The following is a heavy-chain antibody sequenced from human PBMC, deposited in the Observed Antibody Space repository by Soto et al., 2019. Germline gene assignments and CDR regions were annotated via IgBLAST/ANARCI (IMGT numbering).Heavy chain of an antibody. J-gene: IGHJ4*02. CDR2: IYYSGST. CDR1: GGSISSYY. Sequence: SETLSLTCTVSGGSISSYYWSWIRQPPGKGLEWIGYIYYSGSTNYNPSLKSRVTISVDTSKNQFSLKLSSVTAADTAVYYCERDKTVTPEQTFDYWGQGTLVTVSS. V-gene: IGHV4-59*01. D-gene: IGHD4-17*01. CDR3: ERDKTVTPEQTFDY.